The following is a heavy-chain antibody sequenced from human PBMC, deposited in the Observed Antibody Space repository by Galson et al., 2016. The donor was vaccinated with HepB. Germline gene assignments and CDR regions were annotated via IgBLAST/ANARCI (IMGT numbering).Heavy chain of an antibody. CDR1: GFNFFSYA. Sequence: SLRLSCAASGFNFFSYAMGWVRQAPGKGLEWVSTISSSGGTTHFADSVTGRFSISRDNSKNMLDLQVHSLRVEDTAMYYCVRSRRLQLFDYWGRELGSPSPQ. D-gene: IGHD6-25*01. CDR3: VRSRRLQLFDY. CDR2: ISSSGGTT. V-gene: IGHV3-23*01. J-gene: IGHJ4*02.